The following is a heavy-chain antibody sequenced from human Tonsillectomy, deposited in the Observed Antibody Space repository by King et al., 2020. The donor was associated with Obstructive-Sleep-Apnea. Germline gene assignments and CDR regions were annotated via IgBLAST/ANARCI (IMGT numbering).Heavy chain of an antibody. CDR3: ATQDHGGYPQRH. CDR2: ISHDGSNQ. V-gene: IGHV3-30*04. D-gene: IGHD1-26*01. Sequence: EQLVQSGGGVVQPGRSLRLSCAASGFTFSDYAMHWVRQAPGKGLEWVAVISHDGSNQYYADSVKGRFTISRDNSKNTLDLQVNSLRNEDTAVYYCATQDHGGYPQRHWGQGTLVTVSS. CDR1: GFTFSDYA. J-gene: IGHJ1*01.